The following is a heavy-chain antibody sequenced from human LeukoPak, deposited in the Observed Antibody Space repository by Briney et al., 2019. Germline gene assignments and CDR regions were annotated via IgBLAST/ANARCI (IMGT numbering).Heavy chain of an antibody. D-gene: IGHD3-16*01. CDR2: IYYSGST. CDR3: ARSYSYYPYYFDY. V-gene: IGHV4-59*12. J-gene: IGHJ4*02. Sequence: PSETLSLTCTVSGGSISSYYWSWIRQPPGKGLEWIGYIYYSGSTNYNPSLKSRVIMSVDTSKNQFSLKLSSVTAADTAVYYCARSYSYYPYYFDYWGQGTLVTVSS. CDR1: GGSISSYY.